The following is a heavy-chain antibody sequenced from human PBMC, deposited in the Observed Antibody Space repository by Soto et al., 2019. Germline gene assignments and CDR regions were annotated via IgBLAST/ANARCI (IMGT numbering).Heavy chain of an antibody. CDR3: AKGVMDWPVFSFFDY. D-gene: IGHD3-16*01. Sequence: PGGSLRLSCAASGFTFSSYGMHWVRQAPGKGLEWVAVISYDGSNKYYADSVKGRFTISRDNSKNTLYLQMNSLRAEDTAVYYCAKGVMDWPVFSFFDYWGQGTLVTVSS. J-gene: IGHJ4*02. CDR1: GFTFSSYG. CDR2: ISYDGSNK. V-gene: IGHV3-30*18.